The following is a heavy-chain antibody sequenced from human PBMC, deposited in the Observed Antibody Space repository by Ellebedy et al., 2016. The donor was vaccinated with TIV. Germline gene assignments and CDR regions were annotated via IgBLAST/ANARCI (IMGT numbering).Heavy chain of an antibody. Sequence: SETLSLTCTVSGGSISGHYWSWIRQPPGKGLEWIGYIYYSGSTNYNPSLKSRVTISVDTSKNQFSLKLSSVTAADTAVYYCARLNDYFDYWGQGTLVTVSS. CDR1: GGSISGHY. CDR2: IYYSGST. J-gene: IGHJ4*02. CDR3: ARLNDYFDY. V-gene: IGHV4-59*08.